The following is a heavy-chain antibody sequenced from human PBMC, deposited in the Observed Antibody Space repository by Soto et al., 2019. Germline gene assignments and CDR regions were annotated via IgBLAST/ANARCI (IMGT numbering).Heavy chain of an antibody. Sequence: QLQLQESGPGLVKPSETLSLTCTVSGGSISSSSYWGWIRQPPGEGMEWIGSIYSSGSTYYYPSLRSRVTISVDTSKKQFSLNLSSVTAADTAVYYCRRSSRYSTDVWGQGTTVTVSS. CDR1: GGSISSSSY. CDR2: IYSSGST. V-gene: IGHV4-39*01. J-gene: IGHJ6*02. D-gene: IGHD6-13*01. CDR3: RRSSRYSTDV.